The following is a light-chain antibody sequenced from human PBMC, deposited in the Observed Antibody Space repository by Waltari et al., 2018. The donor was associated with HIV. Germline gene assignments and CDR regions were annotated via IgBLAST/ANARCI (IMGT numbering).Light chain of an antibody. Sequence: TGDRVTITCRASQGISSYLAWYQQKPGKAPKLLIYAASTLQSGVPSRFSGSGSGADFTLTISCLQSEDYATYYCQQYYSYPYTFGQGTKLEIK. V-gene: IGKV1-8*01. CDR2: AAS. J-gene: IGKJ2*01. CDR3: QQYYSYPYT. CDR1: QGISSY.